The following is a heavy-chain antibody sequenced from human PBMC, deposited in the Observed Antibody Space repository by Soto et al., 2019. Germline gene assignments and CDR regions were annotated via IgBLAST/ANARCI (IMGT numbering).Heavy chain of an antibody. CDR1: GFTFSSYA. CDR2: IRGSGGST. J-gene: IGHJ4*02. Sequence: EVQLLESGGGLVQPGGSLRLSCAASGFTFSSYAMAWVRKAPGRGLEWVSAIRGSGGSTYYADYVKGRFTISRDNSKNTVYLQINSLRAEDTAVYYCAKVATSGTEDYWGQGTLVTVSS. V-gene: IGHV3-23*01. CDR3: AKVATSGTEDY. D-gene: IGHD1-7*01.